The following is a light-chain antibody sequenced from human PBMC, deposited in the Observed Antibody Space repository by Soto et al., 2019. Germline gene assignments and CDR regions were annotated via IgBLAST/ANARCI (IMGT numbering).Light chain of an antibody. CDR3: EAWDDSLNGHYV. J-gene: IGLJ1*01. CDR1: SSNIGSNT. Sequence: QSVLTQPPSASGTPGQRVTISCSGSSSNIGSNTVNWYQQLPGTAPKLLIYSNNQRTSGVPGRFSGSKSGTSASLAISGLPSEDEEDYYCEAWDDSLNGHYVFGTGTKVTVL. V-gene: IGLV1-44*01. CDR2: SNN.